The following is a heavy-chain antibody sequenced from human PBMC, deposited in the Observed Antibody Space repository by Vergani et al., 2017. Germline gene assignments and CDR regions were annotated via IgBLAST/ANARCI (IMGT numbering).Heavy chain of an antibody. CDR1: GGTFSSST. Sequence: QVQLVQSGAEVKKPGSSVKVSCKASGGTFSSSTISWVRQAPGQGLEWMGRIIPILGIANYAQKFQGRVTITADKSTSTAYMELSSLRSEDTAVYYCARAKGGSYYGDYYYGMDVWGQ. D-gene: IGHD1-26*01. V-gene: IGHV1-69*02. CDR2: IIPILGIA. CDR3: ARAKGGSYYGDYYYGMDV. J-gene: IGHJ6*02.